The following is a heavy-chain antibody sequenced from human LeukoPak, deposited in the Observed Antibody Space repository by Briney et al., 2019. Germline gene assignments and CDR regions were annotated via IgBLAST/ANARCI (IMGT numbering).Heavy chain of an antibody. D-gene: IGHD4-17*01. CDR2: INPNSGGT. Sequence: GASVKVSCKASGYTFTGYYMHWVRQAPGQGLEWMGWINPNSGGTNYAQKFKGRVTMTRDTSISTAYMELSRLRSDDTAVYYCARADDYGEEVDYWGQGTLVTVSS. V-gene: IGHV1-2*02. J-gene: IGHJ4*02. CDR3: ARADDYGEEVDY. CDR1: GYTFTGYY.